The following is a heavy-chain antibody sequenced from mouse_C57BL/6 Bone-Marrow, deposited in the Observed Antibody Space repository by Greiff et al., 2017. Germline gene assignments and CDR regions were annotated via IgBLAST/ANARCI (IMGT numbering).Heavy chain of an antibody. J-gene: IGHJ1*03. CDR3: TRRDCYPWYFDV. CDR2: IDPETGGT. V-gene: IGHV1-15*01. Sequence: VQLQQSGAELVRPGASVTLSCKASGYTFTDYDMHWVKQTPVHGLEWIGAIDPETGGTAYNQKFKGKAILTADKSSSTAYLELRSLTSEDSAVYDGTRRDCYPWYFDVWGTGTTLTVSS. CDR1: GYTFTDYD. D-gene: IGHD2-3*01.